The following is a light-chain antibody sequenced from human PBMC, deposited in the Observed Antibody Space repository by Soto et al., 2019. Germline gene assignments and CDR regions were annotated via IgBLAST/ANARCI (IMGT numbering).Light chain of an antibody. J-gene: IGLJ2*01. Sequence: QSVLTQPPSASGTPGQRVTISCSGSSSNIGRNYVYWYQRLPGTAPKLLIYRNNQRPSGVPDRFSGSKSGTSASLAISGLRSEDEADYYCAPWDDSLSGPVFGGGTKLTVL. CDR3: APWDDSLSGPV. V-gene: IGLV1-47*01. CDR2: RNN. CDR1: SSNIGRNY.